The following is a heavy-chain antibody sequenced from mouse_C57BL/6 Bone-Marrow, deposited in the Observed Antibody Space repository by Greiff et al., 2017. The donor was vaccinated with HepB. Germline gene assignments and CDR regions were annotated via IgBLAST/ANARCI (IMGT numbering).Heavy chain of an antibody. CDR2: IDPETGGT. CDR3: YYGSRTSFDY. J-gene: IGHJ2*01. V-gene: IGHV1-15*01. Sequence: QVQLKQSGAELVRPGASVTLSCKASGYTFTDYEMHWVKQTPVHGLEWIGAIDPETGGTAYNQKFKGKAILTADKSSSTAYMELRSLTSEDSAVYYCYYGSRTSFDYWGQGTTLTVSS. D-gene: IGHD1-1*01. CDR1: GYTFTDYE.